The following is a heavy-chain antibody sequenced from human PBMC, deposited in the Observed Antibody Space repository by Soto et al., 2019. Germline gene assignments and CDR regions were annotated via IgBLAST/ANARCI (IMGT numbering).Heavy chain of an antibody. CDR3: ARERSWVVPDWDY. CDR2: IKQDGSEK. V-gene: IGHV3-7*01. J-gene: IGHJ4*02. D-gene: IGHD1-26*01. CDR1: GFTFSSYW. Sequence: EVQLVESGGGLVQPGGSLRLSCAASGFTFSSYWMSWVRQAPGKGLEWVANIKQDGSEKYYVDSVKGRFTISRDNAKNSLCLQMNSLRAGDTAVYYCARERSWVVPDWDYWGQGTLVTVSS.